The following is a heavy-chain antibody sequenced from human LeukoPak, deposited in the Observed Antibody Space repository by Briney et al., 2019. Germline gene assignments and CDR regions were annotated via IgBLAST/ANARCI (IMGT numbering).Heavy chain of an antibody. D-gene: IGHD1-1*01. J-gene: IGHJ5*02. CDR3: AKLERGFDP. V-gene: IGHV4-39*01. CDR2: VYHSGST. CDR1: GGSITTHNYY. Sequence: PSETLSLTCSVSGGSITTHNYYWTWIRQPPGKGLEWIGSVYHSGSTYYNPSLKSRITISVDTSKNQFSLRVSSVTAADTGLYYCAKLERGFDPWGQGTLVTVSS.